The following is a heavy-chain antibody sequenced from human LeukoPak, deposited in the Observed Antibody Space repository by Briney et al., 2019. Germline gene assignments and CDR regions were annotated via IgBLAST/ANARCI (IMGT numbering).Heavy chain of an antibody. V-gene: IGHV1-2*02. D-gene: IGHD2-15*01. Sequence: ASVKVSCKASGYTFTGYYMHWVRQAPGQGLEWMGWINPNSGGTNYAQKFQGRVTMTRDTSISTAYMELSRLRSDDTAVYYCAREGDIVVVVAARSWFDPWGQGTLVTVSS. J-gene: IGHJ5*02. CDR1: GYTFTGYY. CDR2: INPNSGGT. CDR3: AREGDIVVVVAARSWFDP.